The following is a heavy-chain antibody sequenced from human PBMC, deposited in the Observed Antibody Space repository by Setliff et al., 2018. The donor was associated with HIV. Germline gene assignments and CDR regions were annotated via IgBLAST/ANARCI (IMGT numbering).Heavy chain of an antibody. CDR2: IKNIYEGGTT. D-gene: IGHD1-26*01. Sequence: GGSLRLSCTASGFPFDKAWMSWVRQAPGKGLEWVGRIKNIYEGGTTDYAAPVKGRFTISRDDSESTVYLQMNSLETEDTAVYYCAKDRSGSYSFARDWGQGTLVTVSS. CDR3: AKDRSGSYSFARD. CDR1: GFPFDKAW. V-gene: IGHV3-15*01. J-gene: IGHJ4*02.